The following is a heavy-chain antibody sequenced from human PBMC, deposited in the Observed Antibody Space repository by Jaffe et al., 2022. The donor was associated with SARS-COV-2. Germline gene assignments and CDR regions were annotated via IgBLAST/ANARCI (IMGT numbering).Heavy chain of an antibody. CDR1: GFTFSSYG. CDR3: ARRYLCSGSYCGGGGGPDY. J-gene: IGHJ4*02. D-gene: IGHD3-10*02. CDR2: IWYDGSNK. V-gene: IGHV3-33*01. Sequence: QVQLVESGGGVVQPGRSLRLSCAASGFTFSSYGMHWVRQAPGKGLEWVAVIWYDGSNKYYADSVKGRFTISRDNSKNTLYLQMNSLRAEDTAVYYCARRYLCSGSYCGGGGGPDYWGQGTLVTVSS.